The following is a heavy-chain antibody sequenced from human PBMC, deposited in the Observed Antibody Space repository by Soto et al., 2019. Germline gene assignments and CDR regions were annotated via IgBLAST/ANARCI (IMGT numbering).Heavy chain of an antibody. V-gene: IGHV4-31*03. CDR3: ATLSSGSLNY. CDR2: TYYSGST. CDR1: GGSISSGGYY. J-gene: IGHJ4*02. Sequence: PSETLSLTCTVSGGSISSGGYYWSWIRQHPGKGLEWIGYTYYSGSTYYNPSLKSRVTISVDTSKNQFSLKLSSVPAADTAVYYCATLSSGSLNYWGQGTLVTVSS. D-gene: IGHD3-22*01.